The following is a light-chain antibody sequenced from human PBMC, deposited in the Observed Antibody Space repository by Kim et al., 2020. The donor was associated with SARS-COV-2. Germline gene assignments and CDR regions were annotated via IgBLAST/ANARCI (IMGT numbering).Light chain of an antibody. CDR2: DKN. V-gene: IGLV3-19*01. CDR1: SLGIYY. J-gene: IGLJ2*01. CDR3: NSRDSSGNQV. Sequence: VALGQTVRITCQGDSLGIYYASWYQQKPGQAPVLVIYDKNNRPSGIPDRFSGSSSGNTASLTITGAQAEDEADYYCNSRDSSGNQVFGGGTQLTVL.